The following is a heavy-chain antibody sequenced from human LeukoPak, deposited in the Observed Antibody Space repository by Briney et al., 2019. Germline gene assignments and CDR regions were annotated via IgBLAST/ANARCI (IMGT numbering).Heavy chain of an antibody. Sequence: SETLSLTCTVSGGPITIYSWTWIRQPAGKGLEWIGRIYTSGSTNYNPSLKSRVTISIDTSKKQFSLKLNSVTATDTAVYYCARHGGFYFDSWGQGTLVTVSS. D-gene: IGHD3-16*01. CDR1: GGPITIYS. V-gene: IGHV4-4*07. CDR2: IYTSGST. CDR3: ARHGGFYFDS. J-gene: IGHJ4*02.